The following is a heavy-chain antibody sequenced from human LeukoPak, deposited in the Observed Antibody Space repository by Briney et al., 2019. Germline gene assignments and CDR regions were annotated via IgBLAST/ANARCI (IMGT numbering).Heavy chain of an antibody. CDR3: ARDKEHYYYMDV. CDR2: IYTSGST. Sequence: SESLSLTCTVSGGSISSYYRSWIRQPAGKGLEWIGRIYTSGSTNYNPSLKSRVTMSIDTSKNQFSLKLSSVTAADTGVYYCARDKEHYYYMDVWGKGTTVTVSS. V-gene: IGHV4-4*07. J-gene: IGHJ6*03. CDR1: GGSISSYY.